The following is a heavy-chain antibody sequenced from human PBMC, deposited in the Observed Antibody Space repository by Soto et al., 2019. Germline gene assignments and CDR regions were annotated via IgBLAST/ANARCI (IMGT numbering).Heavy chain of an antibody. Sequence: ASVKVSCKASGYTFTGYYMHWVRQAPGQGLEWMGWINPNSGGTNYAQKFQGWVTMTRDTSISTAYMELSRLRSDGTAVYYCARGRRFLEWLQTDFDYWGQGTLVTVSS. CDR2: INPNSGGT. J-gene: IGHJ4*02. CDR1: GYTFTGYY. CDR3: ARGRRFLEWLQTDFDY. D-gene: IGHD3-3*01. V-gene: IGHV1-2*04.